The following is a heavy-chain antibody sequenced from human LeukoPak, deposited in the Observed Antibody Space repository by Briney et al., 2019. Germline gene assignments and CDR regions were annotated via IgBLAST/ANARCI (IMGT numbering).Heavy chain of an antibody. CDR1: GGTFSSYT. Sequence: SVTVSCKASGGTFSSYTISWVRQAPGQGLEWMGRIIPILGIANYAQKFQGRVTITADKSTSTAYMELSSLRSEDTAVYYCASQESSGWSSFDYWGQGTLVTVSS. D-gene: IGHD6-19*01. J-gene: IGHJ4*02. CDR3: ASQESSGWSSFDY. V-gene: IGHV1-69*02. CDR2: IIPILGIA.